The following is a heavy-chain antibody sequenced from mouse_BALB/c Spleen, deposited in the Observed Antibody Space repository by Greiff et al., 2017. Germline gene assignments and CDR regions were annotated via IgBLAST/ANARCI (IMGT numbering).Heavy chain of an antibody. D-gene: IGHD2-3*01. CDR1: GFSLTSYG. CDR2: IWSGGST. V-gene: IGHV2-2*02. CDR3: ARTSDGYYPYYYAMDY. J-gene: IGHJ4*01. Sequence: QVQLKQSGPGLVQPSQSLSITCTVSGFSLTSYGVHWVRQSPGKGLEWLGVIWSGGSTDYNAAFISRLSISKDNSKSQVFFKMNSLQANDTAIYYCARTSDGYYPYYYAMDYWGQGTSVTVSS.